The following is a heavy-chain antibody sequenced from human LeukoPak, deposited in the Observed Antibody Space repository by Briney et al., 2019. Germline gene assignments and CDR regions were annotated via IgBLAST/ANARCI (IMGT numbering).Heavy chain of an antibody. CDR1: GFTFSRHS. D-gene: IGHD3-10*01. CDR3: ARDIGRPRGVFDY. V-gene: IGHV3-33*01. CDR2: IWYDGSNQ. J-gene: IGHJ4*02. Sequence: GGSLRLSCAASGFTFSRHSMHWVRQAPGKGLEWVAVIWYDGSNQYCADSVKGRFTLSRDNSRNALYLQMNKLRAEDTAMYYCARDIGRPRGVFDYWGQGTLVTVSS.